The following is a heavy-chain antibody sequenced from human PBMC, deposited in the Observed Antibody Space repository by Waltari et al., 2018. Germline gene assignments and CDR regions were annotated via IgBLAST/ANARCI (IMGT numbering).Heavy chain of an antibody. CDR3: ARATTYAFDI. J-gene: IGHJ3*02. Sequence: EVQLVESGGGLVQPGGSLRLSCAASGFTFSSYDMHWVRQATGKGLEGVSAIGTAGDTNYLGAVKGRFTISRENAKNSLYLQMNSLRAGDTAMYYCARATTYAFDIWGQGTMVTVSS. V-gene: IGHV3-13*01. CDR1: GFTFSSYD. CDR2: IGTAGDT.